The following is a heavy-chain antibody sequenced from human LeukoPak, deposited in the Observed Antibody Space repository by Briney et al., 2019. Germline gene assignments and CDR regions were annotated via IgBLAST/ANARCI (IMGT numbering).Heavy chain of an antibody. CDR3: ARVRGIQLPFDY. CDR1: GFTFDDYG. CDR2: INWNGGST. J-gene: IGHJ4*02. V-gene: IGHV3-20*04. D-gene: IGHD5-18*01. Sequence: GGSLRLSCAASGFTFDDYGMSWVRQAPGKGLEWVSGINWNGGSTGYADSVKGRFTISRDNAKNSLYLQMNTLRAEDTALYYCARVRGIQLPFDYWGQGTLVTVSS.